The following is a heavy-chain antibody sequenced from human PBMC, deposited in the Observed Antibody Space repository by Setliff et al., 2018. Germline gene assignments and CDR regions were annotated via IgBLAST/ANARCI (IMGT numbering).Heavy chain of an antibody. D-gene: IGHD2-2*01. Sequence: GASVKVSCKASGYTFTSHYMHWVRQAPGLGLEWMGTINPSSGRTSYAQKFQGRVTMTMETSTRKVYMDMSSLSSEDTAVYYCASDVFPYHSEGSFVIWGQGTMVTVSS. V-gene: IGHV1-46*01. CDR1: GYTFTSHY. CDR2: INPSSGRT. CDR3: ASDVFPYHSEGSFVI. J-gene: IGHJ3*02.